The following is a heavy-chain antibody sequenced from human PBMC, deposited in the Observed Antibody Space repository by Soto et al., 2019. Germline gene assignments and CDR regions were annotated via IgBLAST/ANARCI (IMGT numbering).Heavy chain of an antibody. CDR1: GGTFSSYA. J-gene: IGHJ6*02. CDR2: IIPIVGTA. Sequence: QVQLVQSGAEVKKPGSSVKVSCKASGGTFSSYAISWVRQAPGQGLEWMGGIIPIVGTANYAQKFRGRVTITADASTITDYVELSRLRSDDTAVYYWARARFPPGDYYDGMDVWGQGTTVTVSS. V-gene: IGHV1-69*01. CDR3: ARARFPPGDYYDGMDV. D-gene: IGHD2-21*01.